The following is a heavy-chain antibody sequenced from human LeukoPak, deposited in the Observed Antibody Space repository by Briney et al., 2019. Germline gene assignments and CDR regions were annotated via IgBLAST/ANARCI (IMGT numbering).Heavy chain of an antibody. V-gene: IGHV4-31*03. CDR1: GGSISSGGYY. Sequence: SQTLSLTCTVSGGSISSGGYYWSWIRQHPGKGLEWIGYIYYSGSTYYNPSLKSRVTISVDTSKNQFPLKLSSVTAADTAVYYCARVLGDGYNFDRFDPWGQGTLVTVSS. CDR3: ARVLGDGYNFDRFDP. D-gene: IGHD5-24*01. J-gene: IGHJ5*02. CDR2: IYYSGST.